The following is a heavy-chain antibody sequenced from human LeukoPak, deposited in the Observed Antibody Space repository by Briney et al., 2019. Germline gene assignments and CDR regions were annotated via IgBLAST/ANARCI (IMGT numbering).Heavy chain of an antibody. Sequence: GASVKVSCKASGYTFTSYSMNWVRQAPGQGLEYMGWINANTGNPTYAQGFTGRFVFSLDTSVSTAYLQISSLKAEDTAVYYCARDFPVRDWFFDLWGRGTLVTVSS. J-gene: IGHJ2*01. V-gene: IGHV7-4-1*02. D-gene: IGHD6-6*01. CDR2: INANTGNP. CDR1: GYTFTSYS. CDR3: ARDFPVRDWFFDL.